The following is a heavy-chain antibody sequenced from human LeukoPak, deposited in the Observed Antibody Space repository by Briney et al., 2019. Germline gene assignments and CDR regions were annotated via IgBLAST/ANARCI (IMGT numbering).Heavy chain of an antibody. CDR3: ARGNYDFWSGYLPDYYYYYYMDV. CDR2: ISAYNGNT. D-gene: IGHD3-3*01. CDR1: GYTFTSYD. J-gene: IGHJ6*03. Sequence: ASVKVSCKASGYTFTSYDINWVRQATGQGLEWMGWISAYNGNTNYAQKLQGRVTMTTDTSTSTAYMELRSLRSDDTAVYYCARGNYDFWSGYLPDYYYYYYMDVWGKGTTVTVSS. V-gene: IGHV1-18*01.